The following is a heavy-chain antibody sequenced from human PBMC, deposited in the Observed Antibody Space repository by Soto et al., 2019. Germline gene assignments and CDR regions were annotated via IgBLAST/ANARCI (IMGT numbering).Heavy chain of an antibody. D-gene: IGHD3-9*01. CDR2: IYPGDSDT. Sequence: GESLKISCKGSGYSFTSYKIGWVRQMAGKGLEWMGIIYPGDSDTRYSPSFQGQVTISADKSTSTAYLQWSSLKASDTAMYYCARHATYYDILSGYYFDYWGQGTLVTVSS. V-gene: IGHV5-51*01. J-gene: IGHJ4*02. CDR1: GYSFTSYK. CDR3: ARHATYYDILSGYYFDY.